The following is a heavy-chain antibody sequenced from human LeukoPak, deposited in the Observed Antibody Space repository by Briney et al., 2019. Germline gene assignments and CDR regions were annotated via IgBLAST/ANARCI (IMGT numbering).Heavy chain of an antibody. D-gene: IGHD2-2*01. V-gene: IGHV1-69*06. CDR1: GGTFSSYA. CDR2: IIPIFGTA. Sequence: SVKVSCKSSGGTFSSYAISWVRQAPGQGLELMGGIIPIFGTANYAQEVQVRGTITADKATSTAYMDLGRHRSGETAMYDHDRDKVVPAGISSGSSYAYYFAYSGQGTLVTVSS. CDR3: DRDKVVPAGISSGSSYAYYFAY. J-gene: IGHJ4*02.